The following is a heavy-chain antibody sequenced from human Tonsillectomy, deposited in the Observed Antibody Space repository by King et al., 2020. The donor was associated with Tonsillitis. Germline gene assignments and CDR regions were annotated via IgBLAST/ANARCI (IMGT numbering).Heavy chain of an antibody. D-gene: IGHD2-2*01. CDR3: ARQIGAYSQYQLPQLTYYFDY. V-gene: IGHV4-30-4*01. CDR1: GGSVSSGYYY. Sequence: VQLQESGPGLVKPSQTLSLTCTVAGGSVSSGYYYWSWIRQPPGKGLEWIGYIYYSGTTYSNPSLKSRLTISVDTSKNQFSLKLSSLTAADTAVYYCARQIGAYSQYQLPQLTYYFDYWGQGTLVTVAS. CDR2: IYYSGTT. J-gene: IGHJ4*02.